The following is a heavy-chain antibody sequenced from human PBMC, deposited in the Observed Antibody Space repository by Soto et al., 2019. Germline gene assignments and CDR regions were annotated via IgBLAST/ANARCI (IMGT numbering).Heavy chain of an antibody. Sequence: PSETVSLTCAVYGGSVNGYYWNWIRQPAGKGLEWIGEINHTGGTHYNPSLKSRVTMSVDTSKNQFSLRLSSVTAADTAIYYCATRITVFGLLIPPFDPWGQGTQVTVSS. CDR2: INHTGGT. D-gene: IGHD3-3*01. CDR3: ATRITVFGLLIPPFDP. CDR1: GGSVNGYY. J-gene: IGHJ5*02. V-gene: IGHV4-34*01.